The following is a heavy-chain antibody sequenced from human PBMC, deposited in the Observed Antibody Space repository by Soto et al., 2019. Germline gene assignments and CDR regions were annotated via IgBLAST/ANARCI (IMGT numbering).Heavy chain of an antibody. D-gene: IGHD6-19*01. V-gene: IGHV1-3*01. J-gene: IGHJ6*02. CDR2: INAGNGNT. CDR3: AREVIAVAGTWYAMYGMAV. Sequence: ASVKVSCKASGYTFTSYAIHWVRLAPGQRLEWMGWINAGNGNTKYSQKFQGRVTITRDTSASTAYMELSSLRSEDTAVYYCAREVIAVAGTWYAMYGMAVRGQGTTVTVSS. CDR1: GYTFTSYA.